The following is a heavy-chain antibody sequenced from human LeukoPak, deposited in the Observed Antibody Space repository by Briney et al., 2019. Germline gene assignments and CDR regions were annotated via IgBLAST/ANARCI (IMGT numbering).Heavy chain of an antibody. D-gene: IGHD4-17*01. J-gene: IGHJ6*02. CDR1: GFTFSSYS. Sequence: PGGSLRLSCAASGFTFSSYSMNWVRQAPGKGLEWVSYISSSSSTIYYADSVKGRFTISRDNAKNSLYLQMNSLRDEDTAVYYCARALSMTTVTTVYYYGMDVWGQGTTVTVS. CDR3: ARALSMTTVTTVYYYGMDV. V-gene: IGHV3-48*02. CDR2: ISSSSSTI.